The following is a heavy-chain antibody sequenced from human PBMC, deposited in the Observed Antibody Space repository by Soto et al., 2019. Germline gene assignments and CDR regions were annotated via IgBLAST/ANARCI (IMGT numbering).Heavy chain of an antibody. CDR2: IYYSGST. D-gene: IGHD6-13*01. J-gene: IGHJ4*02. Sequence: PSETLSLTCTVSGGSISSSSYYWGWIRQPPGKGLEWIGSIYYSGSTYYNPSLKSRVTISVDTSKNQFSLKLSSVTAADTAVYYCARSFAVAAAGPFDYWGQGTLATV. V-gene: IGHV4-39*01. CDR1: GGSISSSSYY. CDR3: ARSFAVAAAGPFDY.